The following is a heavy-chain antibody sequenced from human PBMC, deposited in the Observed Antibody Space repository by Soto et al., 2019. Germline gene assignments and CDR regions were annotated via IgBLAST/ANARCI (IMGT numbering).Heavy chain of an antibody. CDR2: VSASGLNT. D-gene: IGHD1-1*01. V-gene: IGHV3-23*01. CDR1: GFTFSTYA. CDR3: AKDRPRRTSGYFFDY. J-gene: IGHJ4*02. Sequence: EVQLLESGGKLVQPGGSLTLSCAASGFTFSTYAMAWVRQAPGKGLEWVSGVSASGLNTDYADPVKGRFYISRDNSKNTVSLHMNSLRAEDTALYYFAKDRPRRTSGYFFDYCGQGTPVTVSS.